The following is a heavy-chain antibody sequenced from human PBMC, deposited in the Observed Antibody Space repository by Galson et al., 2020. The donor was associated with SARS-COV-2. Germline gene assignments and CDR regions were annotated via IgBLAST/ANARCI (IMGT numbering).Heavy chain of an antibody. V-gene: IGHV3-33*06. CDR2: IWYDGSNK. J-gene: IGHJ4*02. CDR3: AKGGIYYYGSGKDPGEVDY. CDR1: GFTFSSYG. Sequence: GESLKISCAASGFTFSSYGMHWVRQAPGKGLEWVAVIWYDGSNKYYADSVKGRFTISRDNAKNTLYLQMNSLRAEDTAVYYCAKGGIYYYGSGKDPGEVDYWGQGTLVTVSS. D-gene: IGHD3-10*01.